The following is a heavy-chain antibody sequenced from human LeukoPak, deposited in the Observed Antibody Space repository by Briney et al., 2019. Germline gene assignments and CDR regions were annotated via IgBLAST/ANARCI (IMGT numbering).Heavy chain of an antibody. J-gene: IGHJ6*02. CDR3: ARDRGSVTTLSFYYGMDV. CDR2: IYSGGST. Sequence: GGSLRLSCAASGFTVSSNYMSWVRQAPGKGLEWVSVIYSGGSTYYADSVKGRFTISRHNSKNTLYLQMNSLRAEDTAVYYCARDRGSVTTLSFYYGMDVWGQGTTVTVSS. V-gene: IGHV3-53*04. D-gene: IGHD1-14*01. CDR1: GFTVSSNY.